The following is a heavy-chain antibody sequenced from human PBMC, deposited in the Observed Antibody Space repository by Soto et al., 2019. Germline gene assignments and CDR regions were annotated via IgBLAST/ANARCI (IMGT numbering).Heavy chain of an antibody. Sequence: WGSLRLSCAASGFTVSSSYMSWVRQAPGKGLECISLIYSGGTTXXXXXXXXXXXXXXDTXXNTXXXXXXXXXXXDTAVYYCASTTAFDYWGQGTLVTVSS. D-gene: IGHD4-17*01. CDR1: GFTVSSSY. J-gene: IGHJ4*02. V-gene: IGHV3-66*01. CDR3: ASTTAFDY. CDR2: IYSGGTT.